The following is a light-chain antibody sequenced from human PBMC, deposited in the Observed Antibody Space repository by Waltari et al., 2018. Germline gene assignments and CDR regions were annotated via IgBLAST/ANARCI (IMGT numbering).Light chain of an antibody. CDR3: SSYARSNIVI. Sequence: QSALTQPPSASGSPGQSVTISCTGTSSDVGGYNFVSWYQHHPGKAPKLIIYEVIKRPSGFPDRFSGSKSGNTASLTVSGLQAEDEADYYCSSYARSNIVIFGGGTRLTVL. J-gene: IGLJ2*01. CDR2: EVI. CDR1: SSDVGGYNF. V-gene: IGLV2-8*01.